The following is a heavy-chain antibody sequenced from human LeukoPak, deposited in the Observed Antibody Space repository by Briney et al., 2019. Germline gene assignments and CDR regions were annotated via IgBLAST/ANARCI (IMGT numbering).Heavy chain of an antibody. CDR1: GGSISSSSYY. Sequence: SETLSLTCTVSGGSISSSSYYWGWIRQPPGKGLEVIGRIYYSGSTYYNPSLKSRVTISGDTSKNQFSVKLSCVTAADTAVYYCARHLDSGWSVDRGYYFDYWGQGTLVTVSS. CDR3: ARHLDSGWSVDRGYYFDY. D-gene: IGHD6-19*01. V-gene: IGHV4-39*01. CDR2: IYYSGST. J-gene: IGHJ4*02.